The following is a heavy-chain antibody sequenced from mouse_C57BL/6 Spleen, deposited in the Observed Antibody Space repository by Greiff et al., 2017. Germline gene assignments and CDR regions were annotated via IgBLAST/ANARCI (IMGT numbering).Heavy chain of an antibody. V-gene: IGHV5-6*01. CDR1: GFTFSSYG. CDR3: ARHYGSSYRDWYFDV. CDR2: ISSGGSYT. Sequence: EVKLVESGGDLVKPGGSLKLSCAASGFTFSSYGMSWVRQTPDKRLGWVATISSGGSYTYCPDSVKGRYTISRDNAKNTLYMPRSSLKSEDTAMYYCARHYGSSYRDWYFDVWGTGTTVTVSS. J-gene: IGHJ1*03. D-gene: IGHD1-1*01.